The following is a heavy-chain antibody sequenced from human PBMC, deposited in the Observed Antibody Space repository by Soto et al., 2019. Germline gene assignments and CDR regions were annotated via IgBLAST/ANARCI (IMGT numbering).Heavy chain of an antibody. CDR2: INAGIGDT. CDR3: ARDQPGYSYGYGLGY. V-gene: IGHV1-3*01. Sequence: ASVKVSCKASGYTFTSYAMHWVRQAPGQRLEWMGWINAGIGDTEYSEKFQGRVTITRDTSASTAYMELSSLRAEDTPVYYCARDQPGYSYGYGLGYWGQGTLVTVSS. CDR1: GYTFTSYA. D-gene: IGHD5-18*01. J-gene: IGHJ4*02.